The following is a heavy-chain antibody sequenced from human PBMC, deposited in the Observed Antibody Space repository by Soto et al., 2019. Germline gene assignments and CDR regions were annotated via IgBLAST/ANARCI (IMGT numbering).Heavy chain of an antibody. D-gene: IGHD1-26*01. CDR2: IYWDDSK. CDR1: GFSLTTDRVG. V-gene: IGHV2-5*02. CDR3: AHAYGGRSLY. J-gene: IGHJ4*02. Sequence: QITLKESGPTLVKPTQTLTLTCTFSGFSLTTDRVGVGWIRQPPGEALEWLAVIYWDDSKTYRPFLESRLTITKDTSKNQVALTMTNMDSLDTATYYCAHAYGGRSLYCGQGTLVTVSS.